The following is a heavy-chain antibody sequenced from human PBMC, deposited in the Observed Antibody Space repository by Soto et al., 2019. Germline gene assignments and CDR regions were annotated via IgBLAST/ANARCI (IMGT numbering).Heavy chain of an antibody. D-gene: IGHD6-19*01. CDR3: ARDGSGWSRSP. V-gene: IGHV3-21*01. CDR2: ISTTYKI. J-gene: IGHJ5*02. CDR1: GFTFSAYS. Sequence: GGSLRLSCAASGFTFSAYSMSWLRQAPGKGLDWVSTISTTYKIYYTDSVNGRFTISRDNAQTSLYLEMNSLRVEDTAVYYCARDGSGWSRSPWGQGTLVTVSS.